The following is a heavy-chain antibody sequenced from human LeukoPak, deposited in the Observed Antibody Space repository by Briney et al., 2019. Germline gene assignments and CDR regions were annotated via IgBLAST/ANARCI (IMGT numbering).Heavy chain of an antibody. J-gene: IGHJ3*02. CDR2: IIPKTGTA. CDR1: GGTFSSYA. V-gene: IGHV1-69*06. D-gene: IGHD5-24*01. CDR3: ARDPLRRMATIFAFDI. Sequence: GASVKVSCKASGGTFSSYAISWVRQAPGQGLEWMGGIIPKTGTANYPQKFQGRVTITADKSTSTAYMELSSLRSEDTAVYYCARDPLRRMATIFAFDIWGQGTMVTVSS.